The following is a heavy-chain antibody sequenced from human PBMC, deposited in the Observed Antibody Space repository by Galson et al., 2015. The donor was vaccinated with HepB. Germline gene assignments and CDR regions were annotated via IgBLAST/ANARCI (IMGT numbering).Heavy chain of an antibody. D-gene: IGHD2-15*01. CDR2: INPNSGGT. V-gene: IGHV1-2*06. CDR1: GYPFTGYY. J-gene: IGHJ5*02. Sequence: SVKVSCKASGYPFTGYYMHWVRPAPGQGLEWMGRINPNSGGTNYAQKFQGRVTMTRDTSISTAYMELSRLRSDDTAVYYCARGGKYCSGGSCYSGWFDPWGQGTLVTVSS. CDR3: ARGGKYCSGGSCYSGWFDP.